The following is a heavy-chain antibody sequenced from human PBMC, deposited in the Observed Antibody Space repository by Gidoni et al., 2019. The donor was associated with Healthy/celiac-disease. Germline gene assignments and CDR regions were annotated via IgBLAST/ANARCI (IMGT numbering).Heavy chain of an antibody. CDR3: AKDRVVGATVGYGFDY. V-gene: IGHV3-23*04. D-gene: IGHD1-26*01. J-gene: IGHJ4*02. CDR1: GFTFSSYA. CDR2: ISGSGGST. Sequence: EVQLVESGGCLVQPGGSLSLSCAASGFTFSSYAMSWVRQAPGKGLEWVSAISGSGGSTYYADSVKGRFTISRDNSKNTLYLQMNSLRAEDTAVYYCAKDRVVGATVGYGFDYWGQGTLVTVSS.